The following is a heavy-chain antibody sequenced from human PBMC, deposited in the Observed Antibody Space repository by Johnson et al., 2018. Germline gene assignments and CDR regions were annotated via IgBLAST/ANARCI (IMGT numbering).Heavy chain of an antibody. V-gene: IGHV3-33*01. CDR2: IWYDGSNK. CDR1: GFTFSSYG. Sequence: QVQLQESGGGVVQPGRSLRLSCAASGFTFSSYGMHWVRQAPGKGLEWVAVIWYDGSNKYYADSVKGRFTISRDNSKNTLYLQRNSLRAEDTAVYYCARGAGSYCCNGMDVWGQGTTVTVSS. CDR3: ARGAGSYCCNGMDV. D-gene: IGHD1-26*01. J-gene: IGHJ6*02.